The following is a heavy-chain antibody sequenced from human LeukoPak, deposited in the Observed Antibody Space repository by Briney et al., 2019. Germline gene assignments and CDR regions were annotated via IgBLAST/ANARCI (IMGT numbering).Heavy chain of an antibody. D-gene: IGHD2-2*01. Sequence: SETLSLTCTVSGGSISSYYWSWIRQPAGKGLEGIGRIYTSGSTNYNPSLKSRVTMSVDTSKNQFSLKLSSVTAADTAVYYCARDRYCSSTSCLYNWFDPWGQGTLVTVSS. CDR1: GGSISSYY. CDR3: ARDRYCSSTSCLYNWFDP. J-gene: IGHJ5*02. V-gene: IGHV4-4*07. CDR2: IYTSGST.